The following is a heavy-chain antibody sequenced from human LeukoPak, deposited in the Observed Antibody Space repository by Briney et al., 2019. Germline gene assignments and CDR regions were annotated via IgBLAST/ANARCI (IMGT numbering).Heavy chain of an antibody. V-gene: IGHV4-61*02. Sequence: SETLSLTCTVSGASISSGSFYWNWIRQPAGKGLEWVGRSYSSGSYNYNPSLKSRVTIPVDTSKNQFSLKLTSVTATDTAVYYCARAYSPTDYFDYWGQGTLVTVSS. D-gene: IGHD6-13*01. CDR2: SYSSGSY. CDR3: ARAYSPTDYFDY. CDR1: GASISSGSFY. J-gene: IGHJ4*02.